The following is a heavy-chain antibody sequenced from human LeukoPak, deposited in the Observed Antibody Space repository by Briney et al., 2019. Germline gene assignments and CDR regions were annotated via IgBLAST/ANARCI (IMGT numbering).Heavy chain of an antibody. CDR2: ISGSGKTI. CDR1: GFSFSSYE. D-gene: IGHD4-17*01. Sequence: GGSLRLSCAASGFSFSSYEMNWVRRAPGKGLEWVSYISGSGKTIYYADSVKGRFTVSRDNARNSLYLQMNSLRAEDTAVYYCARQDYGDFDYWGQGTLVTVSS. V-gene: IGHV3-48*03. J-gene: IGHJ4*02. CDR3: ARQDYGDFDY.